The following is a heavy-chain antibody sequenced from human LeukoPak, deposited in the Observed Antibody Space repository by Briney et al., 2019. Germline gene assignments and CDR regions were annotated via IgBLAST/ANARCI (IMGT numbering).Heavy chain of an antibody. CDR2: ISGSGGST. D-gene: IGHD1-20*01. Sequence: PGGSLRLSCAASGFTFSSYAMSWVRQAPGEGLEWVSSISGSGGSTYYANSVKGRFTISRDNSKNTLFLQMNSLRAEDTAVYYCAKDFVTGTIPFDYWGQGALVTVSS. J-gene: IGHJ4*02. CDR3: AKDFVTGTIPFDY. CDR1: GFTFSSYA. V-gene: IGHV3-23*01.